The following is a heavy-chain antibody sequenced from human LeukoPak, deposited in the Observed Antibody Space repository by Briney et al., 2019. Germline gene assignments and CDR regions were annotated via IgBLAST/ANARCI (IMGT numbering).Heavy chain of an antibody. CDR3: ARRKGGSVHRGFDY. D-gene: IGHD1-26*01. CDR2: INHSGST. V-gene: IGHV4-34*01. CDR1: GGSFSGYY. Sequence: SETLSLTCAVYGGSFSGYYWSWIRQPPGKGLEWIGEINHSGSTNYNPSLKSRVTISVDTSKNQFSLKLSSVTAADTAVYYCARRKGGSVHRGFDYWGQGTLVTVSS. J-gene: IGHJ4*02.